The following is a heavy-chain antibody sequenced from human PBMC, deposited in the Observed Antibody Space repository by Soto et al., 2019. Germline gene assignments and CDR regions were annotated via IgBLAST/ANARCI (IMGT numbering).Heavy chain of an antibody. Sequence: GASVKVSCKASGYTFTSYYMHWVRQAPGQGLEWMGIINPSGGSTSYAQRFQGRVTMTRDTSTSTVYLELSSLRSEDTAVYYCARPSGRRGRIQLWLTTFDYWGQGTLVNVSS. CDR1: GYTFTSYY. J-gene: IGHJ4*02. CDR2: INPSGGST. CDR3: ARPSGRRGRIQLWLTTFDY. D-gene: IGHD5-18*01. V-gene: IGHV1-46*01.